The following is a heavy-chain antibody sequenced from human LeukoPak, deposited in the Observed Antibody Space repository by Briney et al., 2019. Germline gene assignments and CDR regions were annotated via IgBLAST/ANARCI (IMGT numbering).Heavy chain of an antibody. Sequence: SETPSLTCTVSGGSISSSSYYWGWIRQPPGKGLEWIGSIYYSGSTYYNPSLKSRVTISVDTSKNQFSLKLSSVTAADTAVCYCARHWKSSGWFLIDYWGQGTLVTVSS. D-gene: IGHD6-19*01. V-gene: IGHV4-39*01. J-gene: IGHJ4*02. CDR2: IYYSGST. CDR1: GGSISSSSYY. CDR3: ARHWKSSGWFLIDY.